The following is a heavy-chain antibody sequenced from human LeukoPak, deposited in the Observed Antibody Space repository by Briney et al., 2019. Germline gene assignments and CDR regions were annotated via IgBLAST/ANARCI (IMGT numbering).Heavy chain of an antibody. CDR3: ATSSGKLDYYYGMDV. J-gene: IGHJ6*02. V-gene: IGHV1-24*01. Sequence: VSVKVSCKVSGYTLTELSMHWVRQAPGKGLEWMGGFDPEDGETIYAQKFQGRVTMTEDTSTDTAYMELSSLRSEDTAVYYCATSSGKLDYYYGMDVWGQGTTVTVSS. D-gene: IGHD1-26*01. CDR2: FDPEDGET. CDR1: GYTLTELS.